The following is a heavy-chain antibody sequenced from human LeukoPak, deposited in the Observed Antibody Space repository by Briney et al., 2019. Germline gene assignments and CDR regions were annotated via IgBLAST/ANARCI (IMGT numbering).Heavy chain of an antibody. CDR3: ARAGPGVPAAMTY. D-gene: IGHD2-2*01. CDR2: ISSSGDTI. J-gene: IGHJ4*02. V-gene: IGHV3-48*02. Sequence: GGSLRLSCAASGFTFSSYSMNWVRQAPGKGLEWVSYISSSGDTIYYADSVKGRLTISRDNAKNSLYLQMNSLRDEDTAVYYCARAGPGVPAAMTYWGQGTLVTVSS. CDR1: GFTFSSYS.